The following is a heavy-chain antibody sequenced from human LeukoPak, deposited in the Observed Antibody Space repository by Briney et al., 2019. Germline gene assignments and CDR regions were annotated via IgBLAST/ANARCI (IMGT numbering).Heavy chain of an antibody. J-gene: IGHJ6*03. D-gene: IGHD6-13*01. Sequence: ASVKVSCKASGYTFTSYYMHWVRQAPGQGLEWMGIINPSGGSTSYAQKFQGRVTMTRDTSTSTVYMELSSLRSEDTAVYYCARDGAAAGRPEPIYYYYMDVWGKGTTVTVSS. CDR1: GYTFTSYY. CDR2: INPSGGST. V-gene: IGHV1-46*01. CDR3: ARDGAAAGRPEPIYYYYMDV.